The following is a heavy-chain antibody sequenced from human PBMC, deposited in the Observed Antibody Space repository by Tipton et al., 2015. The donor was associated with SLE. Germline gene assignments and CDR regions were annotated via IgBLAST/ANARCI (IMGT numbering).Heavy chain of an antibody. CDR3: AGGLLWFRELFY. CDR2: IYSGGST. CDR1: GFTVSSNY. D-gene: IGHD3-10*01. V-gene: IGHV3-53*05. Sequence: SLRLSCAASGFTVSSNYMNWVRQAPGKRLKWVSVIYSGGSTYYADSVKGRFTISRDNSKNTLYLQMNSLRAEDTAVYYCAGGLLWFRELFYWGQGTLVTVSS. J-gene: IGHJ4*02.